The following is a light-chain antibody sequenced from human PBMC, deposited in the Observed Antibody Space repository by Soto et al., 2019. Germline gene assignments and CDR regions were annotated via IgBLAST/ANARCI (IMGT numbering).Light chain of an antibody. V-gene: IGKV1-9*01. CDR1: QGLSSY. CDR2: AAS. CDR3: QQGGT. Sequence: DVQLTPSPSFLSASVGDRVTITFRASQGLSSYLAWYQQKPGKAPKLLIYAASTLQSGVPSRFSGSGSGTEFTLTMSSLQPEDFATYYCQQGGTFGPGTKVDI. J-gene: IGKJ3*01.